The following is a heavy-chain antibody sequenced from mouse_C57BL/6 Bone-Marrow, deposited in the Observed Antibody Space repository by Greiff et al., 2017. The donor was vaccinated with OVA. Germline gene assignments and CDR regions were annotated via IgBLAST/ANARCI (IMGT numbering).Heavy chain of an antibody. J-gene: IGHJ4*01. V-gene: IGHV5-2*01. D-gene: IGHD1-1*01. CDR1: EYEFPSHD. CDR2: INSDGGST. Sequence: EVKLQESGGGLVQPGESLKLSCESNEYEFPSHDMSWVRKTPEKRLELVAAINSDGGSTYYPDTMERRFIISRDNTKKALYLQMSSLRSEDTALYYCARVHGSSPYYYAMDYWGQGTSVTVSS. CDR3: ARVHGSSPYYYAMDY.